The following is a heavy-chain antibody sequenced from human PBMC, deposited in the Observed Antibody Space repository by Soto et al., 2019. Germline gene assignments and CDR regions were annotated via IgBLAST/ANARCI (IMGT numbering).Heavy chain of an antibody. V-gene: IGHV1-46*01. CDR3: ARGYDYVWGSYRVKARYFDY. CDR2: INPSGGST. D-gene: IGHD3-16*02. Sequence: GASVKVSCKASGYTFTSYYMHWVRQAPGQGLEWMGIINPSGGSTSYAQKFQGRVTMTRDTSTSTVYVELSSLRSEDTAVYYCARGYDYVWGSYRVKARYFDYWGQGTLVTVSS. CDR1: GYTFTSYY. J-gene: IGHJ4*02.